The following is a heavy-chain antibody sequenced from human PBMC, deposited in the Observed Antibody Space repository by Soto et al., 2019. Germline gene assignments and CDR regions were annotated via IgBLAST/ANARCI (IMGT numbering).Heavy chain of an antibody. J-gene: IGHJ6*02. Sequence: SLRLSCAASGFTFSDYGMHWVRQAPGKGLEWVAVISYDGSNKYYADSVKGRFTISRDNSKNTLYLQMNSLRAEDTAVYYCAKVPATEDYYGMDVWGRGTTVTVSS. CDR3: AKVPATEDYYGMDV. CDR1: GFTFSDYG. CDR2: ISYDGSNK. D-gene: IGHD2-2*01. V-gene: IGHV3-30*18.